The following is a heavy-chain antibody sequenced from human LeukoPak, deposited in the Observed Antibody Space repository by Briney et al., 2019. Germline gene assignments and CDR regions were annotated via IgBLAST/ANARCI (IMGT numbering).Heavy chain of an antibody. CDR1: GFTFSSYG. V-gene: IGHV3-33*01. Sequence: PGGSLRLSCAASGFTFSSYGMHWVRQAPGKGLEWVAVIWYDGSNKYYADSVKGRFTISRDNSKNTLYLQMNSLRAEDTAVYYCAREGWSNAFDIWGQGTMVTVSS. CDR2: IWYDGSNK. D-gene: IGHD6-19*01. CDR3: AREGWSNAFDI. J-gene: IGHJ3*02.